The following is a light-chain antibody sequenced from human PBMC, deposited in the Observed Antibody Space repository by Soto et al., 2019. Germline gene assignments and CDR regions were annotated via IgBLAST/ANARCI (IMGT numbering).Light chain of an antibody. CDR3: SSYTSGSTYV. Sequence: QSALTQPASVSGSPGQAITISCSGSSSDVGAHNFVSWYQHHPGKAPKLMIYEVSNRPSGVSNRFSGSKSGNTASLTISGLQAEDEADYYCSSYTSGSTYVFGTGTKVTVL. J-gene: IGLJ1*01. CDR1: SSDVGAHNF. CDR2: EVS. V-gene: IGLV2-14*01.